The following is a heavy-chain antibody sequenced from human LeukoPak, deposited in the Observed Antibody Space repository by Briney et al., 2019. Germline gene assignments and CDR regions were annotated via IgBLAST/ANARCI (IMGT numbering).Heavy chain of an antibody. CDR3: ARGDQWLSAFDI. D-gene: IGHD6-19*01. Sequence: ASVKVSCKASGYTFTGYYMHWVRQAPGQGLEWMGWINPNSGGTNHAQKFQGRVTMTRDTSISTAYMELSRLRSDDTAVYYCARGDQWLSAFDIWGQGTMVRVSS. CDR1: GYTFTGYY. V-gene: IGHV1-2*02. J-gene: IGHJ3*02. CDR2: INPNSGGT.